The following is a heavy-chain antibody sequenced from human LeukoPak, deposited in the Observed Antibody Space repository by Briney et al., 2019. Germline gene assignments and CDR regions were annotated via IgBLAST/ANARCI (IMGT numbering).Heavy chain of an antibody. Sequence: GGSLRLSCAASGFTFSSYGMHWVRQAPGKGLEWVAVISYDGSNKYYADSVKGRFTISRDNSKNTLYLQMNSLRAEDTAVYYCAKEVGGWGQGTMVTVSS. J-gene: IGHJ3*01. CDR1: GFTFSSYG. V-gene: IGHV3-30*18. CDR2: ISYDGSNK. CDR3: AKEVGG. D-gene: IGHD4-23*01.